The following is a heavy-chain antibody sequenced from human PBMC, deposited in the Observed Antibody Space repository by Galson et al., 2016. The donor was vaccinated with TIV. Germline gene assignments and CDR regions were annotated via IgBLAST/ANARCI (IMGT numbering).Heavy chain of an antibody. CDR3: TTLYPQANSNGE. D-gene: IGHD2-8*01. CDR1: GFIFSDYA. V-gene: IGHV3-15*01. Sequence: SLRLSCAVSGFIFSDYAMHRVRQAPGKGLEWIGRIKSRNAGGTADYGAPVKGRFTISRADPNNMLYLQMNGLKTEDTAVYYCTTLYPQANSNGEWGQGTLVTVSS. CDR2: IKSRNAGGTA. J-gene: IGHJ4*02.